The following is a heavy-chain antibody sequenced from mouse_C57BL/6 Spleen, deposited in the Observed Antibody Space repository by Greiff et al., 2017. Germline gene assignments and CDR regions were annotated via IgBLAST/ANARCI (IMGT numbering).Heavy chain of an antibody. Sequence: EVKLLESGPGLVKPSQSLSLTCSVTGYSITSGYYWNWIRQFPGNKLEWMGYISYDGSNNYNPSLKNRISITRDTSKNQFFLKLNSVTTEDTATYYCAPFYYGYDGGFAYWGQGTLVTVSA. D-gene: IGHD2-2*01. J-gene: IGHJ3*01. V-gene: IGHV3-6*01. CDR3: APFYYGYDGGFAY. CDR2: ISYDGSN. CDR1: GYSITSGYY.